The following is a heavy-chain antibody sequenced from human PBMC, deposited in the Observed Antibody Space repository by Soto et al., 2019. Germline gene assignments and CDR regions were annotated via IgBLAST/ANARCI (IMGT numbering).Heavy chain of an antibody. J-gene: IGHJ5*02. D-gene: IGHD3-10*01. CDR2: ISYDGHNK. Sequence: QVQLVESGGGVVQPGRSLRLSCAASGFTFSDYTIHWVSQAPGKGLEWVAVISYDGHNKKYADSVEGRFTISRDNTKNTLYLHLNILREEDTAVYYCAKEHYPPGSALNWAVNWFAEWGQGTLVSVSS. CDR1: GFTFSDYT. CDR3: AKEHYPPGSALNWAVNWFAE. V-gene: IGHV3-30-3*01.